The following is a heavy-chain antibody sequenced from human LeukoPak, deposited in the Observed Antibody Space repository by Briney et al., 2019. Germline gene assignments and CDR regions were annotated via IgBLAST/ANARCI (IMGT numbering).Heavy chain of an antibody. Sequence: GGSLRLSCAASRFTSSSHWMSWVRQAPGKGLEWVANIKQDGSEKYYVDSVKGRFTISRDNAKNSLYLQMNSLRAEDTAVYYCARDILTGFDWFDPWGQGTLVTVSS. D-gene: IGHD3-9*01. CDR1: RFTSSSHW. V-gene: IGHV3-7*03. J-gene: IGHJ5*02. CDR3: ARDILTGFDWFDP. CDR2: IKQDGSEK.